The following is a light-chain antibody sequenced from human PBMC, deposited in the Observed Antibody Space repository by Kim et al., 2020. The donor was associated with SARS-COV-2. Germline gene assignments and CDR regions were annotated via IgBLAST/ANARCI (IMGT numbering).Light chain of an antibody. V-gene: IGLV1-47*01. Sequence: QSVLTQPPSVSGTPGQRVTETCSGNSSNIGPNYVYWYQHFPGTAPKLLIFRNYQRPSGVPDRFSGSKSGTSASLAIIGLRSEDEADYHCAAWDDSLSGRVFGGGTQLTVL. J-gene: IGLJ3*02. CDR1: SSNIGPNY. CDR2: RNY. CDR3: AAWDDSLSGRV.